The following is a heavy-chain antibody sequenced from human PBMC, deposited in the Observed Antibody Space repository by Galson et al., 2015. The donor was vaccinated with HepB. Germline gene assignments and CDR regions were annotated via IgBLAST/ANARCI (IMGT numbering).Heavy chain of an antibody. V-gene: IGHV3-11*06. CDR3: ARTPRLTSSGYYYVAGLYYYYYYMDV. Sequence: SLRLSCAASGFTFSDYYMSWIRQAPGKGLEWVSYISSSSSYTNYADSVEGRFTISRDNAKNSLYLQMNSLRAEDTAVYYCARTPRLTSSGYYYVAGLYYYYYYMDVWGKGTTVTVSS. CDR1: GFTFSDYY. J-gene: IGHJ6*03. CDR2: ISSSSSYT. D-gene: IGHD3-22*01.